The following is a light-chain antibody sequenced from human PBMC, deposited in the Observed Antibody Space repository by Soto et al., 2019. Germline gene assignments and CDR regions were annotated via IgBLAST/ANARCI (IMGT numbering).Light chain of an antibody. CDR1: QSVSSF. J-gene: IGKJ4*01. CDR2: DAS. Sequence: EIVLTQSPATLSLSPGERATLSCRASQSVSSFLAWYQQKPGQAPRLLIYDASTRATGIPARFSGSGSGTDFTLTISSLQPEDFAVYYCQHRSNGPLTFGGGTRVEIK. V-gene: IGKV3-11*01. CDR3: QHRSNGPLT.